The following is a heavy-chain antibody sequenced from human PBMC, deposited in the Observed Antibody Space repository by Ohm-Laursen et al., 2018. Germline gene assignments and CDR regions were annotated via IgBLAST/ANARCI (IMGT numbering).Heavy chain of an antibody. Sequence: SETLSLTCTVSGGSISSFYWSWIRQPPGKGLEYIGYIYYSGSTNYNPSLKSRLTISVDTSKNQFSLKLSSVTAADTAVYYCASLVVTALHGYYFDYWGQGTLVTVSS. CDR1: GGSISSFY. J-gene: IGHJ4*02. V-gene: IGHV4-59*01. CDR3: ASLVVTALHGYYFDY. D-gene: IGHD2-21*02. CDR2: IYYSGST.